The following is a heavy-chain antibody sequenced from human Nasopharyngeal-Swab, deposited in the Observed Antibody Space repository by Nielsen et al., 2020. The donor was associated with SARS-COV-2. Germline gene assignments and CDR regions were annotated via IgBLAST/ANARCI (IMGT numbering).Heavy chain of an antibody. J-gene: IGHJ4*02. D-gene: IGHD1-26*01. V-gene: IGHV1-2*06. CDR3: ARDPDEFVRWELLRYFDY. CDR2: INPNSGGT. CDR1: GYTFTGYY. Sequence: ASVKVSCKASGYTFTGYYMHWVRQAPGQGLEWMGRINPNSGGTNYAQKFQGRVNMTRDTSISTAYMELSRLRSDDTAVYYCARDPDEFVRWELLRYFDYWGQGTLVTVSS.